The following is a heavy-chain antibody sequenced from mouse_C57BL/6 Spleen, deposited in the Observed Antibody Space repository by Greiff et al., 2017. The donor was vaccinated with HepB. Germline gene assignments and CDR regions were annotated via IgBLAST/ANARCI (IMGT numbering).Heavy chain of an antibody. CDR1: GYTFTSYW. CDR2: IYPSDSET. J-gene: IGHJ2*01. D-gene: IGHD3-1*01. Sequence: QVQLKQPGAELVRPGSSVKLSCKASGYTFTSYWMDWVKQRPGQGLEWIGNIYPSDSETHYNQKFKDKATLTVDTSSSTAYMQLSSLTSEDSSVYYGARSGYGSMPDWGQGTTLTVSS. CDR3: ARSGYGSMPD. V-gene: IGHV1-61*01.